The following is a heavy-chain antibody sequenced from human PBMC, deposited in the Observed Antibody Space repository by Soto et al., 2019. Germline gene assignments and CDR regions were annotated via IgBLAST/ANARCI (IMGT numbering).Heavy chain of an antibody. CDR1: GGSISSGGYY. CDR2: VYYSGRT. V-gene: IGHV4-31*03. D-gene: IGHD6-6*01. J-gene: IGHJ4*01. CDR3: ASTKDYSSSLDY. Sequence: SETLSLTCTVSGGSISSGGYYWSWIRQHPGKGLAWIGCVYYSGRTYYNPSLKSRITISVDTSKKYFFLKLSSVTAADTAVYYCASTKDYSSSLDYWGQGVLVTVSS.